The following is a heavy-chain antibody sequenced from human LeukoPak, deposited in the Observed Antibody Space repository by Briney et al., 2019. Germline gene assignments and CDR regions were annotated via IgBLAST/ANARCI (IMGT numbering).Heavy chain of an antibody. CDR3: ARLYSSSWLDYYYYGMDV. CDR2: ISYDGSNK. CDR1: GFTFSSYG. V-gene: IGHV3-30*03. D-gene: IGHD6-13*01. J-gene: IGHJ6*02. Sequence: SGGSLRLSCAASGFTFSSYGMHWVRQAPGKGLEWVAVISYDGSNKYYADSVKGRFTISRDNSKNTLYLQMNSLRAEDTAVYYCARLYSSSWLDYYYYGMDVWGQGTTVTVSS.